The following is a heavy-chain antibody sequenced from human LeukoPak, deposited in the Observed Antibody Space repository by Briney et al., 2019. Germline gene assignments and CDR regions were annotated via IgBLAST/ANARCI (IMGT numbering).Heavy chain of an antibody. CDR1: GGSVSSGIYS. Sequence: PSETLSLTCTVSGGSVSSGIYSWSWIRQPPGKGLEWIGYIYYSGSSNYNPSLMSRVAISVDTSKNQFSLKLSSVTAADTAVYYCASRTSSGPWDYFDYWGQGTLVTVSS. CDR3: ASRTSSGPWDYFDY. J-gene: IGHJ4*02. V-gene: IGHV4-61*01. CDR2: IYYSGSS. D-gene: IGHD3-22*01.